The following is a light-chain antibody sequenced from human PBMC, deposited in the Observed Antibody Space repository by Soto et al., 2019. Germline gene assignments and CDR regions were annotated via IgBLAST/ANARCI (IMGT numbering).Light chain of an antibody. CDR2: EVS. Sequence: QSALTQPPSASGSPGQSVTISCTGTSSDVGGYNYVSWYQQHPGKAPKLMIYEVSKRPSGVPDRFSGSKSGNTASLTVSGLQAEDEGYYYCSSYAGSNNRVFGTGTKLTVL. CDR3: SSYAGSNNRV. CDR1: SSDVGGYNY. V-gene: IGLV2-8*01. J-gene: IGLJ1*01.